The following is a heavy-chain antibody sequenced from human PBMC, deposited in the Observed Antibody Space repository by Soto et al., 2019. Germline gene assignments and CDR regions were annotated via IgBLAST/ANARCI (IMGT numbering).Heavy chain of an antibody. V-gene: IGHV1-18*01. D-gene: IGHD2-15*01. CDR1: GYTFPNYG. CDR2: ISAYNGNT. J-gene: IGHJ6*02. Sequence: QVQLVQSGAEVKKPGASVKVSCKASGYTFPNYGISWVRQAPGQGLEWMGWISAYNGNTNYAQKLQGRVTMTTDTSTSTAYXXXRXXRSDDTAVYYCASDWGNCTGGSCYSDYYYYYGMDVWGQGTTVTVSS. CDR3: ASDWGNCTGGSCYSDYYYYYGMDV.